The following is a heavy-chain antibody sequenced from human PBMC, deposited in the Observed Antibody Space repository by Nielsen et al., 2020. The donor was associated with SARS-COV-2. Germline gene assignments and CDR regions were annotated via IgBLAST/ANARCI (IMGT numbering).Heavy chain of an antibody. J-gene: IGHJ3*02. Sequence: GGSLRLSCAASGFTFSDYYMSWIRQAPGKGLEWVSYISSSSSYTNYADSVKGRFTISRDNAKNSLYLQMNSLRAEDTALYYCARDGRGYYDSSGYAFDIWGQGTMVTVSS. V-gene: IGHV3-11*05. CDR1: GFTFSDYY. CDR2: ISSSSSYT. D-gene: IGHD3-22*01. CDR3: ARDGRGYYDSSGYAFDI.